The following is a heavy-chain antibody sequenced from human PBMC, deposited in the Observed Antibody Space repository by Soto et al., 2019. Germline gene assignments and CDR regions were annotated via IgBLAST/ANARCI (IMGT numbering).Heavy chain of an antibody. V-gene: IGHV4-61*01. D-gene: IGHD6-13*01. Sequence: PSETLSLTCSVSGGSVSNKTYYWSWIRQPPGKRLEWIGYVYYSGTTNYNPSLKSRVTISVDTSKNQFSLKLSSVTAADTAVYYCARDYEWDSSSWPFGYWGQGTLVTVSS. CDR1: GGSVSNKTYY. CDR3: ARDYEWDSSSWPFGY. CDR2: VYYSGTT. J-gene: IGHJ4*02.